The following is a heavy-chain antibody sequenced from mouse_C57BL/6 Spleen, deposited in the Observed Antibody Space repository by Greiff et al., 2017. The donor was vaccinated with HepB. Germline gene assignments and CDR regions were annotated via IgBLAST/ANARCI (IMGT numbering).Heavy chain of an antibody. D-gene: IGHD1-1*01. V-gene: IGHV1-81*01. CDR2: IYPRSGNT. CDR1: GYTFTSYG. J-gene: IGHJ2*01. Sequence: QVQLQQSGAELARPGASVKLSCKASGYTFTSYGISWVKQRTGQGLEWIGEIYPRSGNTYYNEKFKGKATLTADKSSSTAYMELRSLTSEDSAVYFCARYYGSSNYFDCWGQGTTLTVSS. CDR3: ARYYGSSNYFDC.